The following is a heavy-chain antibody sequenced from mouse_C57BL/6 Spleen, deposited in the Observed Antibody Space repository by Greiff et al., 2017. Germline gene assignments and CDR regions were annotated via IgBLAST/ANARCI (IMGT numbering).Heavy chain of an antibody. CDR3: ARVYYGYDNWYFDV. CDR2: IYPGDGDT. CDR1: GYAFSSSW. J-gene: IGHJ1*03. D-gene: IGHD2-2*01. V-gene: IGHV1-82*01. Sequence: QVQLQQSGPELVKPGASVKISCKASGYAFSSSWMNWVKQRPGKGLEWIGRIYPGDGDTNYNGKFKGKATLTADKSSSTAYMQLSSLTSEDSAVYFCARVYYGYDNWYFDVWGTGTTVTVSS.